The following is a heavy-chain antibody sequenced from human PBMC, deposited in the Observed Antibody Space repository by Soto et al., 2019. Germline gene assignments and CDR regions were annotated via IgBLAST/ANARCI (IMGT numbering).Heavy chain of an antibody. CDR1: GFTVSSNY. V-gene: IGHV3-53*01. J-gene: IGHJ4*02. CDR3: ASGDGSDDSSGYYPLFDY. CDR2: IYSGCST. D-gene: IGHD3-22*01. Sequence: GGSLRLSCAASGFTVSSNYMSWVRQAPGKGLEWVSVIYSGCSTYYADSVKGRFTISRDKSKNTLDLQMNILRAENTAVYYCASGDGSDDSSGYYPLFDYWGQGTLVTVSS.